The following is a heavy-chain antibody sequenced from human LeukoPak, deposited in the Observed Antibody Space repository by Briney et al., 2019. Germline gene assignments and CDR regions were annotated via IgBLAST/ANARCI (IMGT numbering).Heavy chain of an antibody. Sequence: SETPSLTCSVYGGSLSGYFWSWIRQPPGTGLEWIGEIDQGGRTKYNPSLKNRLTMSVEKSKSQVSLKLTSVTAADTAVYFCARSQPDWAAPGFDNWGQGTLVTVST. CDR3: ARSQPDWAAPGFDN. CDR1: GGSLSGYF. J-gene: IGHJ3*02. CDR2: IDQGGRT. V-gene: IGHV4-34*01. D-gene: IGHD1-14*01.